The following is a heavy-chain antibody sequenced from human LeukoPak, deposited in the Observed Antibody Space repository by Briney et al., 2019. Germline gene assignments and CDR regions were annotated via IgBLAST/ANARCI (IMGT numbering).Heavy chain of an antibody. CDR1: GFTFSNYA. J-gene: IGHJ4*02. Sequence: GGSLRLSCAASGFTFSNYAMTWVRQAPGKGLEWVSVICGSGTSTYYADSETGRFTVSRDNSKNTLYLQMNSLRAEDTAVYYCAKALGASCYTSVAYWGQGTPVTVSS. V-gene: IGHV3-23*05. CDR2: ICGSGTST. CDR3: AKALGASCYTSVAY. D-gene: IGHD2-2*02.